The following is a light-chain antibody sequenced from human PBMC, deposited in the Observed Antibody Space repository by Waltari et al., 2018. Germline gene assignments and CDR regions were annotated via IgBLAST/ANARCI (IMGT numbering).Light chain of an antibody. Sequence: QSALTQPASVSGSPGQSITISCTGTSSHVGGYNYVPWYQQHPGKAPKLMIYDVSKRPSGVSNRFSGSKSGNTASLTISGLQAEDEADYYCSSYTSSSIFYVFGTGTKVTVL. J-gene: IGLJ1*01. CDR1: SSHVGGYNY. CDR2: DVS. CDR3: SSYTSSSIFYV. V-gene: IGLV2-14*01.